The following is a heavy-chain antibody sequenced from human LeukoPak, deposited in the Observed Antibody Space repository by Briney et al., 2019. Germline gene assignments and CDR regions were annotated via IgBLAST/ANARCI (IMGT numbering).Heavy chain of an antibody. CDR3: TRRYNYDSSGYYYVRDAYI. V-gene: IGHV3-23*01. CDR2: ISGSGGST. J-gene: IGHJ3*02. D-gene: IGHD3-22*01. CDR1: GFTFSSYA. Sequence: PGGSLRLSCAASGFTFSSYAMSWVRQAPGKGLEWVSAISGSGGSTYYADSVKGRFTISRDNSKNTLYLQMNSLRAEDTAVYYCTRRYNYDSSGYYYVRDAYIWGQGTMVTVSS.